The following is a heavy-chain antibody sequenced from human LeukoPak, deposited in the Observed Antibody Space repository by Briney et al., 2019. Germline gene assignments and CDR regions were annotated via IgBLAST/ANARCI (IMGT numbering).Heavy chain of an antibody. CDR1: GGSFSGYN. CDR3: ARGSPYAFDI. Sequence: PSETLSLTCAVYGGSFSGYNWSWIRQPRGKGLEWIGEINHSGSTNYNPSLKSRVTISVDTSKNQFSLKLSSVTAADTAVYYCARGSPYAFDIWGQGTMVTVSS. CDR2: INHSGST. V-gene: IGHV4-34*01. J-gene: IGHJ3*02.